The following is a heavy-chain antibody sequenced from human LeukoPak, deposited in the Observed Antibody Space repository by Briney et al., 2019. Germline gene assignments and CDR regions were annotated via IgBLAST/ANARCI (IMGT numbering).Heavy chain of an antibody. D-gene: IGHD3-22*01. Sequence: PGGSLRLSCAVSGITLSNYGMSWVRQAPGKGLVWVAGISDSGGRTNYADSVKGRFTISRDNPKNTLYLQMNSLRPEDTAVYFCAKRGVVIRVILVGFHKEAYYFDSWGQGVLVTVSS. CDR2: ISDSGGRT. CDR3: AKRGVVIRVILVGFHKEAYYFDS. V-gene: IGHV3-23*01. J-gene: IGHJ4*02. CDR1: GITLSNYG.